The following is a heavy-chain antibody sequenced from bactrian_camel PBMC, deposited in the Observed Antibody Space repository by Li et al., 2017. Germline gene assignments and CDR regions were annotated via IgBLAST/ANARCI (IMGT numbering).Heavy chain of an antibody. Sequence: DVQLVESGGGSAQAGGSLRLSCTVSGSTRNCMGWFRQAPGKEREGVAGIDIDGNNDYVDSVKGRFTISQDNAKNTVYLQMNSLKPEDTAMYYCAAARVCPPLTTWLGLHMSNSEHENNYWGQGTQVTVS. J-gene: IGHJ4*01. CDR2: IDIDGNN. V-gene: IGHV3S10*01. CDR3: AAARVCPPLTTWLGLHMSNSEHENNY. CDR1: GSTRNC. D-gene: IGHD1*01.